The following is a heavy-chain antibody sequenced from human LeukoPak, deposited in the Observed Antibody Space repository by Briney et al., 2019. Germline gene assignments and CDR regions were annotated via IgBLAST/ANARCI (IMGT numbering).Heavy chain of an antibody. V-gene: IGHV3-30-3*01. J-gene: IGHJ6*02. CDR3: ARDSDILTGYYGTHYYYYGMDV. D-gene: IGHD3-9*01. CDR2: ISYDGSNK. CDR1: GFTFSSYA. Sequence: GRSLRLSCAASGFTFSSYAMHWVRQAPGKGLEWVAVISYDGSNKYYADSVKGRFTISRDNSKNTLYLQMNSLRAEDTAVYYCARDSDILTGYYGTHYYYYGMDVWGRGTTVTVSS.